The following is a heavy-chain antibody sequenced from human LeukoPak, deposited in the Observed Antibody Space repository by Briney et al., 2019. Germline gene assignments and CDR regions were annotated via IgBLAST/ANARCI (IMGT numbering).Heavy chain of an antibody. CDR2: ISAYNGNT. V-gene: IGHV1-18*01. J-gene: IGHJ4*02. CDR3: AIVSSNLRRGYSGYSRRWYFDY. CDR1: GYTFTSYG. D-gene: IGHD5-12*01. Sequence: GASVKVSCKASGYTFTSYGISWVRQAPGQGLEWMGWISAYNGNTNYAQKLQGRVTMTTDTSTSTAYMELRSLRSDDTAVYYCAIVSSNLRRGYSGYSRRWYFDYWGQGTLVTVSS.